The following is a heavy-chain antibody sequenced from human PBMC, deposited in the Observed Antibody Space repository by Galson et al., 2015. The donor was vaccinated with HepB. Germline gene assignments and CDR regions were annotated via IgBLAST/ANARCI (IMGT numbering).Heavy chain of an antibody. V-gene: IGHV3-21*01. J-gene: IGHJ4*02. CDR3: ARGPYSNSSPWLDF. D-gene: IGHD6-6*01. CDR1: GFTFISHS. CDR2: ISFGSDYI. Sequence: SLRLSCAASGFTFISHSLIWVRQAPGKGLEWVSSISFGSDYIYYADSLKGRFTVSRDNAKNSVFLQMSNLRAEDTAVYYCARGPYSNSSPWLDFWGQGTLVTVSS.